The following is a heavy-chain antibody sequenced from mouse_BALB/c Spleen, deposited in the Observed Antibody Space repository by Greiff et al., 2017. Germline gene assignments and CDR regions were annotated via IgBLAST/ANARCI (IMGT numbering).Heavy chain of an antibody. J-gene: IGHJ2*01. CDR3: TRGEYGYYFDY. CDR1: GYTFTSYW. V-gene: IGHV1-69*02. Sequence: VQLQQPGAELVRPGASVKLSCKASGYTFTSYWINWVKQRPGQGLEWIGNIYPSDSYTNYNQKFKDKATLTVDKSSSTAYMQLSSPTSEDSAVYYCTRGEYGYYFDYWGQGTTLTVSS. D-gene: IGHD2-10*02. CDR2: IYPSDSYT.